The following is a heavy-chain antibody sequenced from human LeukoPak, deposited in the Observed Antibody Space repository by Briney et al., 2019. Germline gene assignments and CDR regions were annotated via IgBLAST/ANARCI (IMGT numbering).Heavy chain of an antibody. CDR1: GYTFTGYY. J-gene: IGHJ4*02. CDR2: INPNSGGT. CDR3: ARSISSRVGIFDY. V-gene: IGHV1-2*02. Sequence: GASVKVSCKASGYTFTGYYMHWVRQAPGQGLEWMGWINPNSGGTNYARKFQGRVTMTRDTSISTAYMELSRLRSDDTAVYYCARSISSRVGIFDYWGQGTLVTVSS. D-gene: IGHD6-13*01.